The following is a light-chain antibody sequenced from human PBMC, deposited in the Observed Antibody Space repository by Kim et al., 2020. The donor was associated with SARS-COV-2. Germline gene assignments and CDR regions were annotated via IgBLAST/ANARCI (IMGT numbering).Light chain of an antibody. CDR1: TSNIGAGYD. Sequence: QRVTNCCNGSTSNIGAGYDVHWYQQLPATAPKLLIYGDSSRPSGVPDRFSGSKSGTSASLAITGLQAEDEADYYCQSYDSSLSGYVFGGGTRVTVL. CDR3: QSYDSSLSGYV. CDR2: GDS. J-gene: IGLJ1*01. V-gene: IGLV1-40*01.